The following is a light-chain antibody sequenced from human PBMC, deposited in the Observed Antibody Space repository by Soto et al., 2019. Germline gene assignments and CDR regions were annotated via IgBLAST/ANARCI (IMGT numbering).Light chain of an antibody. J-gene: IGKJ4*01. CDR2: VAS. CDR1: QSVSSN. Sequence: EIVMTQSPATLSVSPGERATLSCRASQSVSSNLAWYQQKPGQTPKLLIYVASTRATGIPARFSGSGSGTEFTLTISSLQSEDFAVYYCQQYNVWPLTFGGGPNVEFK. CDR3: QQYNVWPLT. V-gene: IGKV3-15*01.